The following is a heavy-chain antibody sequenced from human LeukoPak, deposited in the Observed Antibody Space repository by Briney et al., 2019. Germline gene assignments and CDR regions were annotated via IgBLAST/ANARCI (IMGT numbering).Heavy chain of an antibody. V-gene: IGHV4-34*01. Sequence: SETLSLTCAVYGGSFSGYYWSWIRQPPGKGLVWIGEINHSGSTNYNPSLKSRVTISVDTSKNQFSLKLSSVTAADTAVYYCARGPGIVVVPAAPYNWFDPWGQGTLVTVSS. D-gene: IGHD2-2*01. J-gene: IGHJ5*02. CDR3: ARGPGIVVVPAAPYNWFDP. CDR2: INHSGST. CDR1: GGSFSGYY.